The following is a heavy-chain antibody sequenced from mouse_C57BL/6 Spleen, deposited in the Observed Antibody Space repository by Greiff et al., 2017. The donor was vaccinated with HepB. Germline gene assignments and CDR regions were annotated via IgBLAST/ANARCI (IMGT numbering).Heavy chain of an antibody. V-gene: IGHV5-12*01. CDR3: ARQGTGKRGFAY. D-gene: IGHD4-1*01. CDR1: GFTFSDYY. J-gene: IGHJ3*01. CDR2: ISNGGGST. Sequence: EVMLVESGGGLVQPGGSLKLSCAASGFTFSDYYMYWVRQTPEKRLEWVAYISNGGGSTYYPDTVKGRFTISRDNAKNTLYLQMSRLKSEDTAMYYCARQGTGKRGFAYWGQGTLVTVSA.